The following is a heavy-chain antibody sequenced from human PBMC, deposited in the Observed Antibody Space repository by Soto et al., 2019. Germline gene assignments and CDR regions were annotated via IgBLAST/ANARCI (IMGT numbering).Heavy chain of an antibody. J-gene: IGHJ4*02. CDR2: IYYSGST. CDR1: GGSISSRSYY. Sequence: SETLSLTCTVSGGSISSRSYYWGWIRQPPGKGLEWIGSIYYSGSTYYNPSLKSRVTISVDTSKNQFSLKLSSVTAADTAVYYCARQRYYDSSGYYSDYWGQGTLVTVSS. D-gene: IGHD3-22*01. V-gene: IGHV4-39*01. CDR3: ARQRYYDSSGYYSDY.